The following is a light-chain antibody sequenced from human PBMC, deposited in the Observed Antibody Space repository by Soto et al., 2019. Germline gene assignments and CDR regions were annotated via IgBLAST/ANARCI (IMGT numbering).Light chain of an antibody. V-gene: IGKV3-20*01. CDR3: KHYGSPPRT. CDR2: GAS. Sequence: EIVLTQSPGTLSLSPGERATLSCRASQSVSGSYLAWYQQKPGQAPRLLIFGASSRATGIPDRFSGSGSGTDFTLTISRLEPDDFAVYYGKHYGSPPRTFGQGTKVEIK. J-gene: IGKJ1*01. CDR1: QSVSGSY.